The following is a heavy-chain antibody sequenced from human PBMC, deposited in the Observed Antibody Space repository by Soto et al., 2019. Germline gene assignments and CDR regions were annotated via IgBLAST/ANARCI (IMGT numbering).Heavy chain of an antibody. CDR2: IYYSGST. J-gene: IGHJ4*02. V-gene: IGHV4-30-4*02. CDR1: GCSISSGCYC. Sequence: SDTLSLTCSFAGCSISSGCYCWSWPRPPPGKGLEWIGYIYYSGSTYYNPSLKSRVTISVDTSKNQFSLKLSSVTAADTAVYYCARLSYDYVWGSPLDYCGQGTLVTVSA. D-gene: IGHD3-16*01. CDR3: ARLSYDYVWGSPLDY.